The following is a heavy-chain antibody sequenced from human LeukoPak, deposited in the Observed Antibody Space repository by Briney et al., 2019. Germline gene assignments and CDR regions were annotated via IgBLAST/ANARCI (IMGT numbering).Heavy chain of an antibody. CDR3: ITDPSYKTNN. CDR2: IKSKTDGETT. V-gene: IGHV3-15*01. Sequence: PGGSLRLSCAVSGLTFNVAWMSWVRQAPGKGLEWIGRIKSKTDGETTDYAAPVRGRFSISRDDSKDTLYLQMNSLKTEDTAVYYCITDPSYKTNNWGQGTLVTVSS. J-gene: IGHJ4*02. D-gene: IGHD3-10*01. CDR1: GLTFNVAW.